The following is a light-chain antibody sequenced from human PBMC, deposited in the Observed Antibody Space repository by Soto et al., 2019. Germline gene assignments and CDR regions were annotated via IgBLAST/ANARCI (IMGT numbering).Light chain of an antibody. CDR1: QSVSSSY. Sequence: EIVLTQSPGTLSLSPGERATLSCRASQSVSSSYLAWYQQKPGQAPRLLIYGASSRATGIPDRFSGSGSGTDFTLTISRLEPEDFAVYYCQRYGSSLMYTFGQGTKLEIK. CDR3: QRYGSSLMYT. J-gene: IGKJ2*01. V-gene: IGKV3-20*01. CDR2: GAS.